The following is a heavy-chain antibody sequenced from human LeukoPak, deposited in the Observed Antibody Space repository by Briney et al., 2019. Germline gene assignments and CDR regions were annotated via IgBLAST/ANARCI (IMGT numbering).Heavy chain of an antibody. CDR1: GGSISSYY. V-gene: IGHV4-59*01. Sequence: SETLSLTCTVSGGSISSYYWSWIRQPPGKGLEWIGYIYYSGSTNYNPSLKSRVTISVDTSKNQFSLKLSSVTAADTAVYYCARGRIQLWHFDYWGQGTLVTVSS. CDR2: IYYSGST. D-gene: IGHD5-18*01. CDR3: ARGRIQLWHFDY. J-gene: IGHJ4*02.